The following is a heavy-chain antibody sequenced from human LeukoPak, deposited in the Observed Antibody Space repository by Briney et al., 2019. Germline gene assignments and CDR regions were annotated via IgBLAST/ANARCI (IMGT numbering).Heavy chain of an antibody. V-gene: IGHV4-39*07. D-gene: IGHD4-23*01. Sequence: SETLSLTCTVSGGSISSISYYWGWIRQPPGKGLEWIGSIYYSGSTYYNPSLKSRVTISVYTSKNQFSLKLSSVTAADTAVYYCARDFTPDVTIPRWGFDPWGQGTLVTVSS. CDR2: IYYSGST. CDR3: ARDFTPDVTIPRWGFDP. CDR1: GGSISSISYY. J-gene: IGHJ5*02.